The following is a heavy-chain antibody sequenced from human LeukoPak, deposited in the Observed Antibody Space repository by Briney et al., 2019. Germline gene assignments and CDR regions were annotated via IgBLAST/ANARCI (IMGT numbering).Heavy chain of an antibody. CDR1: GYTFTSYG. J-gene: IGHJ4*02. V-gene: IGHV1-18*01. D-gene: IGHD3-9*01. CDR2: ISAYNGNT. Sequence: GASVKVSCKASGYTFTSYGISWVRQAPGQGLEWMGWISAYNGNTNYAQKLQGRVTMTTDTSTSTAYMELRSLRSDDTAVYYCARVPAGILTGYAMFDYWGQGTLVTVSS. CDR3: ARVPAGILTGYAMFDY.